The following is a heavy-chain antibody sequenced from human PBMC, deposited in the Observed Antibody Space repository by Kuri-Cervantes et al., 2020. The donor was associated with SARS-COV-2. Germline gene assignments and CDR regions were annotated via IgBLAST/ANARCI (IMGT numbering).Heavy chain of an antibody. V-gene: IGHV4-59*12. D-gene: IGHD2-2*01. CDR2: IYYSGST. CDR3: SRVVPAARRFHYFEY. J-gene: IGHJ4*02. Sequence: GSLRLSCTVSGGSISRYYWSWIRQPPGKGLEWIGYIYYSGSTTYNPSLKSRMTMAVETSKNQLTLKLKSVTAADTALYYCSRVVPAARRFHYFEYWGQGTQVTVSS. CDR1: GGSISRYY.